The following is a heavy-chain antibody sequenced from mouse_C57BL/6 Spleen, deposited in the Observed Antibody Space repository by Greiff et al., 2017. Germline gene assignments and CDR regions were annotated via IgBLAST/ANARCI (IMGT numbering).Heavy chain of an antibody. J-gene: IGHJ4*01. V-gene: IGHV5-6*01. Sequence: VQLKESGGDLVKPGGSLKLSCAASGFTFSSYGMSWVRQTPDKRLEWVATISSGGSYTYYPDSVKGRFTISRDNAKNTLYLQMSSLKSEDTDMYYCARLVYYDYDGYAMDYWGQGTSVTVSS. CDR1: GFTFSSYG. D-gene: IGHD2-4*01. CDR2: ISSGGSYT. CDR3: ARLVYYDYDGYAMDY.